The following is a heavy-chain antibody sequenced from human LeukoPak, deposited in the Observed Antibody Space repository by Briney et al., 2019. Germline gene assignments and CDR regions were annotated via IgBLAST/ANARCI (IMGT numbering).Heavy chain of an antibody. CDR3: VRIILTGPHPDNWCDP. J-gene: IGHJ5*02. D-gene: IGHD3-9*01. CDR1: GGSISSANHF. V-gene: IGHV4-31*03. Sequence: SQTLSLTCTVSGGSISSANHFWSWIRHLPGKGLEGIGYIYYSATTYYNPSLKRRLTMSLDSSKNQFSVNLTSVTAADTAVYYCVRIILTGPHPDNWCDPWGQGTLVTVSS. CDR2: IYYSATT.